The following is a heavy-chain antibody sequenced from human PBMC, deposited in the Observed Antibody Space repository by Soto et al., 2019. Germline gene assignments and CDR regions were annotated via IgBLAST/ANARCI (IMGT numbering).Heavy chain of an antibody. J-gene: IGHJ4*02. CDR1: GFTFSTYS. Sequence: GGSLRLSCAASGFTFSTYSINWVRQAPGKGLEWISYISDNSSVIYYADAVKGRFTISRDNAKNSLYLQMNSLRDEDTAVYYCARDRDAYCSKGICSGPYFDYWGQGTMVTVS. CDR3: ARDRDAYCSKGICSGPYFDY. D-gene: IGHD2-8*01. V-gene: IGHV3-48*02. CDR2: ISDNSSVI.